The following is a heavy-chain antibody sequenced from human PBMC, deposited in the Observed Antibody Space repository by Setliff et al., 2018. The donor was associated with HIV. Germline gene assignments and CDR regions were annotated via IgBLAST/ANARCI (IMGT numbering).Heavy chain of an antibody. J-gene: IGHJ2*01. V-gene: IGHV4-38-2*01. D-gene: IGHD3-9*01. CDR1: RFSIRSGYH. CDR2: IFHNGDT. CDR3: ARQGAGIQVRYFDWPWDPWTLDFDI. Sequence: SETLSLTCAVSRFSIRSGYHWGWIRQSPRKGLEWIGYIFHNGDTYYNPSLKSRVTISVDTSKNQFSLKLSSVTAADTAVYYCARQGAGIQVRYFDWPWDPWTLDFDIWGRGTLVTVSS.